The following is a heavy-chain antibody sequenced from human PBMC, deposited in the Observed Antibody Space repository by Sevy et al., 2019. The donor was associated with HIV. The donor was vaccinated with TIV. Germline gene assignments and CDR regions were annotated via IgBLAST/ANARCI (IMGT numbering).Heavy chain of an antibody. Sequence: GGSLRLSCQASGFTFSSYAMHWVRQAPGKGLEWVAVISCDGSNIYYGDSVKGRFTISRDNAKNTLYLQMNSLRIEDTAVYYCAKTLLPAAVLFDYWGQGTLVTVSS. CDR2: ISCDGSNI. J-gene: IGHJ4*02. V-gene: IGHV3-30*04. D-gene: IGHD6-13*01. CDR3: AKTLLPAAVLFDY. CDR1: GFTFSSYA.